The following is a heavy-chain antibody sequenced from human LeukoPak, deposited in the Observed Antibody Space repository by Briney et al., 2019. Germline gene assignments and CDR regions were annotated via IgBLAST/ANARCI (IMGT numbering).Heavy chain of an antibody. Sequence: PGGSLRLSCAASGFTFDDYGMSWVRQAPGKGLEWVSGINWNGGSTGYADSVKGRFTISRDNAKNTLYLQMNSLRAEDTAVYYCARAKRYSGYDDGRRWGQGTLVTVSS. V-gene: IGHV3-20*04. CDR3: ARAKRYSGYDDGRR. CDR1: GFTFDDYG. D-gene: IGHD5-12*01. J-gene: IGHJ4*02. CDR2: INWNGGST.